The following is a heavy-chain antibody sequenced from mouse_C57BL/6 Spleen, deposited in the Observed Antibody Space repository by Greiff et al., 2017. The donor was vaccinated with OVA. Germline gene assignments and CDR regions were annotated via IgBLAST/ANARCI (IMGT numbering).Heavy chain of an antibody. D-gene: IGHD2-4*01. CDR1: GFSLTSYG. J-gene: IGHJ4*01. CDR3: ARSDYGGGGPYYYAMDY. CDR2: IWSGGST. Sequence: VKLVESGPGLVQPSQSLSITCTVSGFSLTSYGVHWVRQSPGKGLEWLGVIWSGGSTDYNAAFISRLSISKDNSKSQVFFKMNSLQADDTAIYYWARSDYGGGGPYYYAMDYWGQGTSVTVSS. V-gene: IGHV2-2*01.